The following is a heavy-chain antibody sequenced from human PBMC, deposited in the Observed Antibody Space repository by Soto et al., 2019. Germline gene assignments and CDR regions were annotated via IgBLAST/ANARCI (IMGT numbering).Heavy chain of an antibody. CDR3: ARDKSRLEDFLSGYFDY. D-gene: IGHD3-3*01. CDR2: IIPIFGTA. V-gene: IGHV1-69*13. Sequence: ASVKVSCKASGGTFSSYAISWVRQAPGQGLEWMGGIIPIFGTANYAQKFQGRVTITADESTSTAYMELSSLRSEDTAVYYCARDKSRLEDFLSGYFDYWGQGTLVTVSS. J-gene: IGHJ4*02. CDR1: GGTFSSYA.